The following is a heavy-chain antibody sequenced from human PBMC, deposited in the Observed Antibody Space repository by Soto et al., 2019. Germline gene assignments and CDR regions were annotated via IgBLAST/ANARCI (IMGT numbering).Heavy chain of an antibody. CDR2: ISAYNGNT. CDR1: GYTFTSYG. J-gene: IGHJ4*02. V-gene: IGHV1-18*01. D-gene: IGHD6-13*01. CDR3: AGDWAAAGPFDY. Sequence: QVQLVQSGAEVKKPGASVKVSCKASGYTFTSYGISWVRQAPGQGLEWMGWISAYNGNTNYAQKLQGRVTMTTDTSPSTAYMELRSPESGDPALLFLAGDWAAAGPFDYWGQGTLVTVSS.